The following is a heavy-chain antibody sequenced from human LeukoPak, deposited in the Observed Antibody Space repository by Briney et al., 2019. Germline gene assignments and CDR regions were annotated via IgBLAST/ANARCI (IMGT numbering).Heavy chain of an antibody. CDR1: GFTFSNAW. CDR3: TTVRRYCSGGSCHSNY. J-gene: IGHJ4*02. Sequence: GGSLRLSCAASGFTFSNAWMSWIRQAPGKGLEWVGGIKSKTDGGTTDYAAPVKGRFTISRDDSKNTLYLQMNSLKTEDTAVYYCTTVRRYCSGGSCHSNYWGQGTLVTVSS. CDR2: IKSKTDGGTT. V-gene: IGHV3-15*01. D-gene: IGHD2-15*01.